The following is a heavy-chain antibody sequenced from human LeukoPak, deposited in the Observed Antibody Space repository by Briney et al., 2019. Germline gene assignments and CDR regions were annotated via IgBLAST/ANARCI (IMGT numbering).Heavy chain of an antibody. J-gene: IGHJ5*02. CDR3: ARERGYDYVWGSYRYNENWFDP. V-gene: IGHV1-69*13. CDR2: IVPIFGTA. D-gene: IGHD3-16*02. Sequence: SVKVSCKASGGTFSSYAISWVRQAPGQGLEWMGGIVPIFGTANYAQKFQGRVTITADESTSTAYMELSSLRSEDTAVYYCARERGYDYVWGSYRYNENWFDPWGQGTLVTVSS. CDR1: GGTFSSYA.